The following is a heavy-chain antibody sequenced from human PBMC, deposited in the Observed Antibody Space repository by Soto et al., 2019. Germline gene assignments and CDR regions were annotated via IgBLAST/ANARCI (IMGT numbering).Heavy chain of an antibody. CDR2: IIPIFGTA. J-gene: IGHJ5*02. V-gene: IGHV1-69*06. Sequence: SVKVSCKASGGTFSSYAISWVRQAPGQGLEWMGGIIPIFGTANYAQKFQGRVTITADKSTSTAYMELSSLRSEDTAVYYCARGGDTRVDKEWFDPWGQGTLGTVSS. CDR1: GGTFSSYA. D-gene: IGHD2-15*01. CDR3: ARGGDTRVDKEWFDP.